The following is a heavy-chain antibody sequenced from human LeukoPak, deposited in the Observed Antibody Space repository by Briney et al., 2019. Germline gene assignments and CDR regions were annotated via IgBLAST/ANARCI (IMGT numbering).Heavy chain of an antibody. Sequence: SETLSLTCSVSGVSITSYYWNWIRQPPGKGLEWIGYIYDSGSTNYNPSLKSRVTISVDTSKNQFSLKLRSVTAADTAVYYCARGNYDDSYAYGGDFDSWGQGTLVTVSS. D-gene: IGHD3-16*01. CDR2: IYDSGST. CDR1: GVSITSYY. CDR3: ARGNYDDSYAYGGDFDS. V-gene: IGHV4-59*01. J-gene: IGHJ4*02.